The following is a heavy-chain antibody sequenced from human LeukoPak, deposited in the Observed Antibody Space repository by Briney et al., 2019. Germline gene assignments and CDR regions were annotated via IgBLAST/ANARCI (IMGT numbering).Heavy chain of an antibody. CDR2: IYYSGST. CDR1: GGSISSYY. D-gene: IGHD6-13*01. CDR3: ASWAAGGRKWYYFDY. V-gene: IGHV4-59*01. Sequence: SETLSLTCTVSGGSISSYYWSWIRQPWIRQPPGKGLEWIGYIYYSGSTNYNPSLKSRVTISVDTSKNQFSLKLSSVTAADTAVYYCASWAAGGRKWYYFDYWGQGTLVTVSS. J-gene: IGHJ4*02.